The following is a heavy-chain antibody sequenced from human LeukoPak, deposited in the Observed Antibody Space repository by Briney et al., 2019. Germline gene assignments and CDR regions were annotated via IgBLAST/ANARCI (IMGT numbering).Heavy chain of an antibody. CDR3: VRVKSGWQYFDY. D-gene: IGHD6-19*01. Sequence: GGSLRLSCAASGFIFSSYDMHWVRQAPGKGLEWVTFIQYDGSNKYYADSVKGRFTISRDNSKNTVSLQMHSLRAEDTAVYYCVRVKSGWQYFDYWGQGTLVTVSS. CDR1: GFIFSSYD. V-gene: IGHV3-30*02. CDR2: IQYDGSNK. J-gene: IGHJ4*02.